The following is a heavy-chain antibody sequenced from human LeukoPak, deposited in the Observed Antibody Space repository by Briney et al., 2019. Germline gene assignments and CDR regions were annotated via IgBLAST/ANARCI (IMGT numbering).Heavy chain of an antibody. CDR2: IYYSGNT. CDR1: GGPVNSYY. CDR3: ARDRSGSGSYYYFDP. V-gene: IGHV4-59*02. Sequence: SETLSLTCTVSGGPVNSYYWSWIRQPPGKGLEWIGYIYYSGNTNYNPSLESRVTISVDTSKNQFSLKLKSLTAADTAVYYCARDRSGSGSYYYFDPWGQGTLITVSS. D-gene: IGHD1-26*01. J-gene: IGHJ5*02.